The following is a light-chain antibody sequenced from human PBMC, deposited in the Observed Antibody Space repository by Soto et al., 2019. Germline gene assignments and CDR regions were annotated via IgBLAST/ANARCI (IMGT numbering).Light chain of an antibody. CDR1: QSISTY. CDR3: QQRSQLPPMT. CDR2: DAS. V-gene: IGKV3-11*01. J-gene: IGKJ5*01. Sequence: EIMMTQSPATLSVSQGGRATLSCRASQSISTYLAWYQVKPGQAPRLLIYDASSRATGVPARFSGSGSGTDFSLTISSLEPEDVAGYYCQQRSQLPPMTFGQGTRLEIK.